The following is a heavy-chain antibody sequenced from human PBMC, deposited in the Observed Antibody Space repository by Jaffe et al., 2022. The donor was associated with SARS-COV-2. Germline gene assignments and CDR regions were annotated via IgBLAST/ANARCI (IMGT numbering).Heavy chain of an antibody. Sequence: QVQLQESGPGLVKPSETLSLTCTVSGDSISGYYWSWIRQFPGKRLEWIANIYDIGLTNYNPSLRSRVSISIDASKNQFSLKLSSVTAADTAMYYCARDLNYAGSYAWYDPWGQGTLVTVSS. J-gene: IGHJ5*02. CDR3: ARDLNYAGSYAWYDP. D-gene: IGHD3-16*01. CDR1: GDSISGYY. V-gene: IGHV4-59*01. CDR2: IYDIGLT.